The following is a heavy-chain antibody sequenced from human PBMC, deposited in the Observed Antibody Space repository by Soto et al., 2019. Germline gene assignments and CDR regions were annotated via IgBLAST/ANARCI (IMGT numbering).Heavy chain of an antibody. CDR3: TADDAIQLWSPADY. V-gene: IGHV3-15*01. Sequence: GSLRLSCAASGFIFSDSWMSWVRQAPCKGLEWIARIRSNTDGGTTDYAAPVKGRFSISRDDSKKTLYLQMNSLKIEDTAVYYCTADDAIQLWSPADYWGQGTLVTVSS. CDR2: IRSNTDGGTT. D-gene: IGHD5-18*01. CDR1: GFIFSDSW. J-gene: IGHJ4*02.